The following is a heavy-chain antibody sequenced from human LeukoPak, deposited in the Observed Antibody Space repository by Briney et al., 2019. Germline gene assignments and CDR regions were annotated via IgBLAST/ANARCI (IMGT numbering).Heavy chain of an antibody. CDR3: TRDHCSGDNCPSFDY. CDR1: GYTFTSFG. V-gene: IGHV1-18*04. J-gene: IGHJ4*02. D-gene: IGHD2-15*01. Sequence: ASVTVSCKPSGYTFTSFGISWVRQAPGQGPEWMGWIGAYNGDTNYAQKFQGRVTMTTDTSTSTAYMDLRSLRSDDTAVYYCTRDHCSGDNCPSFDYWGQGTLVTVSS. CDR2: IGAYNGDT.